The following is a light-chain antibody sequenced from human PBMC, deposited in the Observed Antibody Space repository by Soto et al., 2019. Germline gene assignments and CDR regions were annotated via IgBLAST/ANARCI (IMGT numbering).Light chain of an antibody. CDR2: RAS. CDR3: QQSYSSPPWT. J-gene: IGKJ1*01. V-gene: IGKV1-39*01. Sequence: DIQMTQSPSSQSASVGDRVTISCRASQTISTFLNWYQQKPGTAPRLLIYRASSVNSGVPPRFSGSGSGRDFTLTISSLRPEDIATYFCQQSYSSPPWTFGQGTKVDIK. CDR1: QTISTF.